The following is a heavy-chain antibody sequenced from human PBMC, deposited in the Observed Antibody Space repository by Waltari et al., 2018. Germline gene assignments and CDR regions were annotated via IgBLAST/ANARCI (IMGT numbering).Heavy chain of an antibody. Sequence: QVQLVESGGGVVQPGGSLRLSWAASGFTFSSTGLHWVRKAPGKGLEWVAFIRYDGGNKYYADSVKGRFTISRDNSKNTLYLQMNSLRAEDTAVYYCAKVFTYGAAAFDIWGQGTMVTVFS. CDR1: GFTFSSTG. J-gene: IGHJ3*02. V-gene: IGHV3-30*02. D-gene: IGHD6-13*01. CDR2: IRYDGGNK. CDR3: AKVFTYGAAAFDI.